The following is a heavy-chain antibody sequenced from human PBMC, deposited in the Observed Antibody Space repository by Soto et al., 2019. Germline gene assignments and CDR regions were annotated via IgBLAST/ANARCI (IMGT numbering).Heavy chain of an antibody. J-gene: IGHJ4*02. CDR1: GFIFRNYA. V-gene: IGHV3-30-3*01. D-gene: IGHD3-22*01. Sequence: QVQLVESGGGVVQPGRSLRLSCAASGFIFRNYAMHWVRQVRQAPGKGLEWVAVISYDGSNQFYADSVKGRFTISRDDSKYTLYLQMNSLRADDTAVYYCARDDYSSTGRNSEFDYWGQGTLVTVSS. CDR2: ISYDGSNQ. CDR3: ARDDYSSTGRNSEFDY.